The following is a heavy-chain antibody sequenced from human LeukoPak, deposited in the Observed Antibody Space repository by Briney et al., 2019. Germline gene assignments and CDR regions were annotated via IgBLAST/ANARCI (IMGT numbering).Heavy chain of an antibody. CDR2: INPNSGAT. Sequence: ASVKVSCKASGYTFTGYYMHWVRQAPGQGLEWMGWINPNSGATNYAQKFQGRVTMTRDTSISTAYMELTSLRSDDTAVYYCASHNRRDCSPISCYRFGNWGQGTLVAVSP. CDR1: GYTFTGYY. V-gene: IGHV1-2*02. D-gene: IGHD2-2*01. J-gene: IGHJ4*02. CDR3: ASHNRRDCSPISCYRFGN.